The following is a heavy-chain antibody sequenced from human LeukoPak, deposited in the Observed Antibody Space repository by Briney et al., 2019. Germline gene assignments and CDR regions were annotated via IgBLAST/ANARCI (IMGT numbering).Heavy chain of an antibody. CDR1: GFTVSSSY. CDR2: IYSGGST. V-gene: IGHV3-53*01. J-gene: IGHJ6*03. D-gene: IGHD3-10*01. CDR3: ARALSYSYYYYMDV. Sequence: GGSLRLSCAASGFTVSSSYMSWVRQAPGKGLEWVSVIYSGGSTYYADSVKGRFTISRDNSKNTLYLQMNSLRAEDTAVYYCARALSYSYYYYMDVWGKGTTVTISS.